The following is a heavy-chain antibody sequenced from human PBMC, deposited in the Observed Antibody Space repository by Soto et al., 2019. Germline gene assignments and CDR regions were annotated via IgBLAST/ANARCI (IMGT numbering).Heavy chain of an antibody. CDR1: GFTFSDYY. Sequence: PGGSLRLSCAGSGFTFSDYYITWIRRAPGKGLEWVSYINTLSSAIYYADSVKGRFTISRDNAKNSVYLQMNSLRAEDTAVYYCARRLQWQLRPLDSWGRGTLVTVSS. D-gene: IGHD6-19*01. CDR3: ARRLQWQLRPLDS. CDR2: INTLSSAI. V-gene: IGHV3-11*01. J-gene: IGHJ4*02.